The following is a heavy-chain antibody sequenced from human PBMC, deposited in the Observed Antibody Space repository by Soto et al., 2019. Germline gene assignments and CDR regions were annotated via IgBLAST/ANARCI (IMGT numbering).Heavy chain of an antibody. Sequence: GEPLKISCRTSGYRFTSYWIAWVRQMPGKGLEWMGIIFPSDSDTRYSPSFQGQVTISADRSTSTVFLQWASLKASDTAVYFCARKDKSGYFNWFDPWGQGTLVTVS. V-gene: IGHV5-51*01. CDR3: ARKDKSGYFNWFDP. J-gene: IGHJ5*02. D-gene: IGHD3-22*01. CDR1: GYRFTSYW. CDR2: IFPSDSDT.